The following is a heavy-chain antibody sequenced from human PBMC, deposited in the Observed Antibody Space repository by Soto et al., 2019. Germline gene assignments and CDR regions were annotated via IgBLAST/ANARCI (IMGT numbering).Heavy chain of an antibody. V-gene: IGHV1-18*04. CDR2: ISTFNGNA. CDR1: GYTFSSNG. D-gene: IGHD6-19*01. CDR3: ARLHGYSSGWYDY. Sequence: QVQLVQSGAEVKKPGASVKVSCKASGYTFSSNGVSWVRPAPGQGLAWMGWISTFNGNAHYAQKFQGRVTMTTDTSTNTAYMELTSLSSDDTAVYYCARLHGYSSGWYDYWGQGTLVTVSS. J-gene: IGHJ4*02.